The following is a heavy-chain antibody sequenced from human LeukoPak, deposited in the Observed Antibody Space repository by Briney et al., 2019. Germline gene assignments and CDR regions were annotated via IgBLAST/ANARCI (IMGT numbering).Heavy chain of an antibody. Sequence: GGSLRLSCAASGFTFSSHWMHWVRQAQGKGLMWVSRVKTDGSSVSYADSVKGRFTISRDNAKNTLYLQMNSLGAGDTAAYYCARGYGAFVDYWGQGTLVTVSS. CDR2: VKTDGSSV. D-gene: IGHD4/OR15-4a*01. V-gene: IGHV3-74*01. CDR1: GFTFSSHW. J-gene: IGHJ4*02. CDR3: ARGYGAFVDY.